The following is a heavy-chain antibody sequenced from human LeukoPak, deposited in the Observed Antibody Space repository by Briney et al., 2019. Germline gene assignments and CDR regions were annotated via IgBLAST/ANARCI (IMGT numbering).Heavy chain of an antibody. V-gene: IGHV3-9*01. Sequence: GGSLRLSCAASGFTFDDYAMHWVRQAPGKGLEWVSGISWNSGSIGYADSVKGRFTISRDNAKNSLYLQMNSLRAEDTALYYCAKLVSPRRAARPEDPYLDYWGQGTLVTVSP. CDR2: ISWNSGSI. CDR1: GFTFDDYA. J-gene: IGHJ4*02. D-gene: IGHD6-6*01. CDR3: AKLVSPRRAARPEDPYLDY.